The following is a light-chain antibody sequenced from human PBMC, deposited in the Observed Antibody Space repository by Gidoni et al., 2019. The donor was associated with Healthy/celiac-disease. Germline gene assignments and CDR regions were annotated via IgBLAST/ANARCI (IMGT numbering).Light chain of an antibody. Sequence: SYELTQPPSVSVSPGQTASITCSGDNLGDKYACWYRQKPGKSPVLVIYQDSKRPSGIPERFSGSNSGNTATLTISGTQAMDEADYYCQAWDSSTGVFGGGTKLTVL. CDR1: NLGDKY. V-gene: IGLV3-1*01. CDR3: QAWDSSTGV. J-gene: IGLJ2*01. CDR2: QDS.